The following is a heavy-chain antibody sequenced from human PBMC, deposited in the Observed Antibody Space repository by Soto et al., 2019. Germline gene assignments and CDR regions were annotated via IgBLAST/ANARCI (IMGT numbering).Heavy chain of an antibody. CDR3: AIREDSSRFGGLDI. V-gene: IGHV4-39*01. D-gene: IGHD3-3*01. Sequence: PSETLSLTCTVSGGSITSGGYFWDWIRQPPGKGMEWIVTVHSTRGTYYSPSLRSRVTISVDTSKNLLALKMTSASATDTAVYFCAIREDSSRFGGLDIWGQGTAVTVSS. CDR2: VHSTRGT. CDR1: GGSITSGGYF. J-gene: IGHJ6*02.